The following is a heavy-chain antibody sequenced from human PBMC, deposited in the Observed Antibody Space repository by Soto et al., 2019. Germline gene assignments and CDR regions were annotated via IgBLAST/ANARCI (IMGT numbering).Heavy chain of an antibody. D-gene: IGHD5-12*01. CDR2: ISGSGGSS. J-gene: IGHJ6*03. CDR1: GFTFSNYA. Sequence: PGGSLRLSCAPSGFTFSNYAMTWVRQAPGKGLEWVSDISGSGGSSYYADSVKGRFTISRDNAKNSLYLQMNSLRAEDTAVYYCARGDSGYDWVYYYYYMDVWGKGTTVTVSS. CDR3: ARGDSGYDWVYYYYYMDV. V-gene: IGHV3-23*01.